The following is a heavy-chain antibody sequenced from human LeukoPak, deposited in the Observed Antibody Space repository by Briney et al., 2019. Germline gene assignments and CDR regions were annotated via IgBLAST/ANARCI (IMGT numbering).Heavy chain of an antibody. V-gene: IGHV3-7*01. J-gene: IGHJ6*03. CDR3: AKDGYQLLLYYYYYMDV. CDR1: GFTFSSYW. CDR2: IKQDGSEK. Sequence: GGSLRLSCAASGFTFSSYWMSWVRQAPGKGLGWVANIKQDGSEKYYVDSVKGRFTISRDNAKNSLYLQMNSLRAEDTAVYYCAKDGYQLLLYYYYYMDVWGKGTTVTVSS. D-gene: IGHD2-2*01.